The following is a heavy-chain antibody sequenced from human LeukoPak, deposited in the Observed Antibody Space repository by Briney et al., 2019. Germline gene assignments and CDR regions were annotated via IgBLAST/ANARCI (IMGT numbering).Heavy chain of an antibody. Sequence: GGSLRLSCAASGLPIADFAMHWVRQAPGKGLEWVSLISGDGVSTFYADSVKGRFSISRDNSKNSLSLEMNSLRTEDTAMYYCARESGKFDYWGQGTLVAVSS. CDR3: ARESGKFDY. CDR1: GLPIADFA. CDR2: ISGDGVST. V-gene: IGHV3-43*02. J-gene: IGHJ4*02.